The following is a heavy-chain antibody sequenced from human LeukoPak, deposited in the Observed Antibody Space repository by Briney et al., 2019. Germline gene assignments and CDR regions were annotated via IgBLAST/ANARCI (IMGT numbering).Heavy chain of an antibody. V-gene: IGHV3-23*01. CDR2: ISRSGFST. Sequence: GGSLRLSCAASGFIFNSYGMSWVRQAPGKGLEWVSGISRSGFSTDYADSVKGRFTTSRDKSKNTLYLQMNSPRAEDTAVYYCAKDKYSSSSGGFDYWGQGTLVTVSS. CDR1: GFIFNSYG. J-gene: IGHJ4*02. D-gene: IGHD6-6*01. CDR3: AKDKYSSSSGGFDY.